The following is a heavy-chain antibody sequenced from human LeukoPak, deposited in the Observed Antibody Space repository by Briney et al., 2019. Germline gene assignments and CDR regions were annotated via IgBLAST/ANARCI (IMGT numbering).Heavy chain of an antibody. D-gene: IGHD3-3*01. CDR1: GFTFRNFW. CDR2: INTDGSGT. J-gene: IGHJ4*02. V-gene: IGHV3-74*01. CDR3: TWSGEAD. Sequence: GGSLRLSCAASGFTFRNFWMYWVRQVPGKGLFWVSRINTDGSGTAHAEPVKGRFTISRDNAKNSLFLQMNSLRAEDTAVYYCTWSGEADWGQGTLVTVSS.